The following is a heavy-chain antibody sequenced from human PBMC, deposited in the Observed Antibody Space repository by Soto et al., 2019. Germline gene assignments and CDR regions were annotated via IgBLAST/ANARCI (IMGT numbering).Heavy chain of an antibody. CDR2: INHSGST. D-gene: IGHD3-3*01. Sequence: QVQLQQWGAGLLKPSETLSLTCAVYGGSFSSYYWSWIRQPPGKGLEWIGVINHSGSTNYDPSLKSRVTISIDTSKNQVSLTLSSVTAADTAVYYCARGEPRFMEWLLLSEYFDPWGQGTLVTVPS. CDR3: ARGEPRFMEWLLLSEYFDP. J-gene: IGHJ5*02. V-gene: IGHV4-34*01. CDR1: GGSFSSYY.